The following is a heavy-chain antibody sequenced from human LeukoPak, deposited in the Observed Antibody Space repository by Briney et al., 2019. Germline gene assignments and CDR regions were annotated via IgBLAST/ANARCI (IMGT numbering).Heavy chain of an antibody. V-gene: IGHV4-59*01. Sequence: PSETLSLTCTVSAGSISSYYWSWVRQPPGKGLEWLGYIYYSGSTNYNPSLKSRVTISVDTSKNQFSLKLTSVTTADTAVYYCARGVPTYYDFWSGYYEGVYYYYYMDVWGKGTTVTVSS. CDR3: ARGVPTYYDFWSGYYEGVYYYYYMDV. CDR1: AGSISSYY. J-gene: IGHJ6*03. CDR2: IYYSGST. D-gene: IGHD3-3*01.